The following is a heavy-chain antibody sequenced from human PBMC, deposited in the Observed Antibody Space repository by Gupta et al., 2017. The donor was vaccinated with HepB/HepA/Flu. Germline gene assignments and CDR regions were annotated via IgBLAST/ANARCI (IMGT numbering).Heavy chain of an antibody. Sequence: STSYNPSLKSRISISLDTSQNQFSLNMESVTAADTAVYFCSRGRFGDLFDYWGQGILVTVSS. V-gene: IGHV4-31*02. J-gene: IGHJ4*02. CDR2: ST. D-gene: IGHD3-10*01. CDR3: SRGRFGDLFDY.